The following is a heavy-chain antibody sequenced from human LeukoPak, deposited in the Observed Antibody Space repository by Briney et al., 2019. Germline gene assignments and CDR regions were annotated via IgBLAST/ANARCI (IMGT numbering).Heavy chain of an antibody. D-gene: IGHD2-2*01. V-gene: IGHV3-74*01. CDR1: GFTYNNYF. CDR2: ITSDGWGT. Sequence: GGSLRLSCAATGFTYNNYFMHSVRQAPGKGLVWVSRITSDGWGTNYADSVKGRFTISRDNAKNTLYLQMNSLRVEDTAVYYCVNLGYCTTSSCQPWGQGTLVTDSS. J-gene: IGHJ4*02. CDR3: VNLGYCTTSSCQP.